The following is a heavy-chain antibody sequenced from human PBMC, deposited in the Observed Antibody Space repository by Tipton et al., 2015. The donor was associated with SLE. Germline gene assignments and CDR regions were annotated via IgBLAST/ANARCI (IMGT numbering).Heavy chain of an antibody. V-gene: IGHV3-74*01. CDR1: GFVFSSYW. Sequence: SLRLSCAGSGFVFSSYWMHWVRRPPGKGLEWISYINSDGSVTKYADSVKGRFTISRDNAENALYLRMTTLSVEDTAVYYCARDDETNSAWYNWLDPWGQGTQVTVSS. CDR2: INSDGSVT. J-gene: IGHJ5*02. D-gene: IGHD1-14*01. CDR3: ARDDETNSAWYNWLDP.